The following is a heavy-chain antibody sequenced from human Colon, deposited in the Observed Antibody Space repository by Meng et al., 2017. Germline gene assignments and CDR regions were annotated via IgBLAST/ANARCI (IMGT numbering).Heavy chain of an antibody. V-gene: IGHV6-1*01. CDR2: TYYRSKWYN. J-gene: IGHJ4*02. D-gene: IGHD5-18*01. CDR1: GDSVSSNTAA. Sequence: QVQLQQSGTGLVKPSQTLSLTCVISGDSVSSNTAAWNWIRQSPSRGLEWLGRTYYRSKWYNEYAVSVKSRMTFNADTSKNQVSLQVNSVTPEDTAVYYCARDHGYSYGLPLDYWGQGILVTVSS. CDR3: ARDHGYSYGLPLDY.